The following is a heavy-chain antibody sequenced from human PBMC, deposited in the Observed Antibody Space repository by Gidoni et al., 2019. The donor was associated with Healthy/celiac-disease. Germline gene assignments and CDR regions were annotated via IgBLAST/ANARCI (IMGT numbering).Heavy chain of an antibody. CDR3: ARDPNYDFWSGYLGN. J-gene: IGHJ4*02. V-gene: IGHV3-30*04. CDR1: GFTFSSDA. D-gene: IGHD3-3*01. Sequence: QVQLVESGGGVVQPGRSLRLSCAASGFTFSSDAMHWVRQAPGKGLEWVAVILYDGSNKYYEDSVKGRFTISRDNSKNTLYLQMNSLRAEDTAVYDCARDPNYDFWSGYLGNWGQGTLVTVSS. CDR2: ILYDGSNK.